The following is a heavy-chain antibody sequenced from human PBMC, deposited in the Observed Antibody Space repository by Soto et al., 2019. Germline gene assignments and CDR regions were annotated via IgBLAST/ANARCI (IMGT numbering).Heavy chain of an antibody. CDR3: SSSIAVAGNEKY. V-gene: IGHV3-33*08. D-gene: IGHD6-19*01. J-gene: IGHJ4*02. Sequence: PVGSLRLSCAASGFTFSSYEMNWVRQAPGKGLEWVAVIWYDGSNKYYADSMKGRFTISRDNSKNTLYLQMNSLRAEDTAVYYCSSSIAVAGNEKYCGQGTLVTVSS. CDR2: IWYDGSNK. CDR1: GFTFSSYE.